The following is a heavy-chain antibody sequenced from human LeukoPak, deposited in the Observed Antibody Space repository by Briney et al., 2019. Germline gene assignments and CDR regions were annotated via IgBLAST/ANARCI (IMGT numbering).Heavy chain of an antibody. CDR3: AGVWGSYRYTSHFDY. J-gene: IGHJ4*02. D-gene: IGHD3-16*02. CDR1: GGSISSYY. CDR2: IYDSGST. V-gene: IGHV4-59*12. Sequence: PSETLSLTCTVSGGSISSYYWSWIRQPPGKGLEWIGYIYDSGSTNYNPSLKSRVTISVDTSKNQFSLKLSSVTAADTAVYYCAGVWGSYRYTSHFDYWGQGTLVTVSS.